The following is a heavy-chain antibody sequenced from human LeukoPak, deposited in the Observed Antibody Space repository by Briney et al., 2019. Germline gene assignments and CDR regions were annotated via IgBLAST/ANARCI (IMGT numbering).Heavy chain of an antibody. D-gene: IGHD3-22*01. CDR1: GGTFISYA. V-gene: IGHV1-69*05. J-gene: IGHJ4*02. Sequence: SVKVSCKASGGTFISYAISWVRQAPGQGLEWMGGIIPIFGTANYAQKFQGRVTITTDESTSTAYMELSSLRSEDTAVYYCARHTYYYDSSGYYYAGSYYFDYWDQGTLVTVSS. CDR2: IIPIFGTA. CDR3: ARHTYYYDSSGYYYAGSYYFDY.